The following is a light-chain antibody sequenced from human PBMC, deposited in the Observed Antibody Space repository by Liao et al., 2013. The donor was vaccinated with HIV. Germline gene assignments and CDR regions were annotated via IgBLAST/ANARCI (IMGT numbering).Light chain of an antibody. V-gene: IGLV3-25*03. CDR2: KDT. CDR3: QSADNSGTYLGV. CDR1: ALPKQY. J-gene: IGLJ3*02. Sequence: SYELTQPPSVSVSPGQTARITCSGDALPKQYAYWYQQKPGQAPVLVIYKDTERPSGIPERFSGSSSGTTVTLTISGVQAEDEADYYCQSADNSGTYLGVFGGGTKLTVL.